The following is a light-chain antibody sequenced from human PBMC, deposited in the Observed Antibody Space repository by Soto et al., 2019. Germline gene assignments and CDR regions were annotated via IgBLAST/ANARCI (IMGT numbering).Light chain of an antibody. CDR3: SLFTTNSTFV. V-gene: IGLV2-18*01. Sequence: QSALTQPPSVSGSPGQSVTISCTGTSSDVGRYNRVSWYQQPPGTAPKLLIYEVRNRPSGVPDRFSGSRSANTASLTFSGLQADDEADYYCSLFTTNSTFVFGAGTKLTVL. CDR1: SSDVGRYNR. J-gene: IGLJ1*01. CDR2: EVR.